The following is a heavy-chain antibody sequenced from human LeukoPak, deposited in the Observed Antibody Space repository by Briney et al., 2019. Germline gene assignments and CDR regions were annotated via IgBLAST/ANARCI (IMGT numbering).Heavy chain of an antibody. V-gene: IGHV1-69*13. J-gene: IGHJ4*02. Sequence: SVKVSCKASGGTFSSYAISWVRQAPGQGLEWMGGIIPIFGTANYAQKFQGRVTITADESTSTAYMELCSLRSEDTAVYYCARESGYSYGSLDYWGQGTLVTVSS. CDR2: IIPIFGTA. CDR1: GGTFSSYA. CDR3: ARESGYSYGSLDY. D-gene: IGHD5-18*01.